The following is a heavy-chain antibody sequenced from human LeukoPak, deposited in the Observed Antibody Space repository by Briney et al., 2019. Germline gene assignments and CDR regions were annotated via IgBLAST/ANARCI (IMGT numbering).Heavy chain of an antibody. D-gene: IGHD2-21*02. Sequence: SETLSLTCTVSGGSMSSGGYYGNWIRQHPGKGLEWIGYIYYSGSTYYNPSLKSRVTISVDTSKNQFSLKLSSVTAADTAVYYCARFDLVVTADDAFDIWGQGTMVTVSS. CDR2: IYYSGST. CDR1: GGSMSSGGYY. CDR3: ARFDLVVTADDAFDI. J-gene: IGHJ3*02. V-gene: IGHV4-31*03.